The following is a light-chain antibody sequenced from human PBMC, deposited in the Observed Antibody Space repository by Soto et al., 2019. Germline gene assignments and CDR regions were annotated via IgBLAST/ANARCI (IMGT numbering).Light chain of an antibody. Sequence: EIVLTQSRGTLSLSPGERATLSCRASQRVSTNYLAWYQQKPGQAPRLRISDASSRATGIPDRFSGSGSGTDFTLTISRLEPEDFAVYYCQQCASSPLTFGGGTKVEIK. CDR3: QQCASSPLT. CDR1: QRVSTNY. J-gene: IGKJ4*01. CDR2: DAS. V-gene: IGKV3-20*01.